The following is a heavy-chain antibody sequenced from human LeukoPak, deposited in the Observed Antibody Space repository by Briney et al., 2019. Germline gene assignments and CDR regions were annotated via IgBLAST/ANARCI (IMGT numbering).Heavy chain of an antibody. Sequence: GGSLRLSCAASGFTFSIYSMNWVRQAPGKGLEWVSFISSSSSYIYYADSVKGRFTISRDNAKNSLYLQMNSLRAEDTAVYYCARIVAVAGTSFDYWGQGTLVTVSS. J-gene: IGHJ4*02. CDR2: ISSSSSYI. D-gene: IGHD6-19*01. CDR3: ARIVAVAGTSFDY. V-gene: IGHV3-21*01. CDR1: GFTFSIYS.